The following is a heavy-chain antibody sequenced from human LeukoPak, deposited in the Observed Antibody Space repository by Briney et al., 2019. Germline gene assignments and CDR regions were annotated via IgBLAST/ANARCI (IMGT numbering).Heavy chain of an antibody. D-gene: IGHD4/OR15-4a*01. CDR3: ARHRNFGANFAIDY. V-gene: IGHV3-23*01. CDR1: GFAFSDFA. Sequence: GGSLRLSCAASGFAFSDFAMSWVRQAPGKGLEWVSAVTNSGSTTYYADSVKGRFTISKDNAKSTLHLQLNSLRAEDTAIYFCARHRNFGANFAIDYWGQGTLVTVSS. CDR2: VTNSGSTT. J-gene: IGHJ4*02.